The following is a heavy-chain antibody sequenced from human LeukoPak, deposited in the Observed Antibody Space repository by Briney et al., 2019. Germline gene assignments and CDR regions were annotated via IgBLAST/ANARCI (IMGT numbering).Heavy chain of an antibody. CDR1: GFTFSDYD. CDR2: ISGLSSHI. J-gene: IGHJ4*02. D-gene: IGHD3-16*01. V-gene: IGHV3-21*01. Sequence: GGSLRLSCSASGFTFSDYDMTWVRQAPGKGLEWGSAISGLSSHIYYGDSLKGRFSISRDNAKNSLYLQLNSLGAEDTAVYYCGRAFPPLRTSSAGDLWGQGTLVTVSS. CDR3: GRAFPPLRTSSAGDL.